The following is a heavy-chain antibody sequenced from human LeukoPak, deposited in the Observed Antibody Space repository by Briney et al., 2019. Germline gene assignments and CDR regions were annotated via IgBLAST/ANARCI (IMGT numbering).Heavy chain of an antibody. D-gene: IGHD3-22*01. CDR1: GFTFSNSD. Sequence: GGSLRLSCAASGFTFSNSDMNWVHQAPGKGREWVSGVSWNGSRTHYADSVKGRFIISRDNSRNTLYLQTNSLRAEDTAVYYCVRNRPHYYDSSGYYYVDYWGQGTLVTVSS. V-gene: IGHV3-35*01. J-gene: IGHJ4*02. CDR3: VRNRPHYYDSSGYYYVDY. CDR2: VSWNGSRT.